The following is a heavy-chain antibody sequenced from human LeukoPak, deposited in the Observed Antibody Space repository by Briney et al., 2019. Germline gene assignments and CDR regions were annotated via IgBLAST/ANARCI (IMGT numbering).Heavy chain of an antibody. V-gene: IGHV1-18*01. J-gene: IGHJ4*02. Sequence: GASVKVSCKASGYTFTSYGITWVRQAPGQGLEWMGWISAYNGNTNYAQKFQGRVTITADISTTTAYMELSSLRSEDTAVYYCARALWGDGYSYGYGDYWGQGTLVTVSS. D-gene: IGHD5-18*01. CDR3: ARALWGDGYSYGYGDY. CDR1: GYTFTSYG. CDR2: ISAYNGNT.